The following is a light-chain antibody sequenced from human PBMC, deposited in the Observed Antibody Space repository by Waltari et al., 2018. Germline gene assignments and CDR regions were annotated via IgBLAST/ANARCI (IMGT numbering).Light chain of an antibody. CDR3: QKYNNALFA. CDR1: QGISNY. Sequence: DIQMTQSPSSLSASVGDRVTITCRASQGISNYLAWYQQQPGKVPKLLIYAASTLQSGVPSRCSGGGSWTDFTLTISSLQPEDVATYYCQKYNNALFAFGPGTKVDIK. CDR2: AAS. V-gene: IGKV1-27*01. J-gene: IGKJ3*01.